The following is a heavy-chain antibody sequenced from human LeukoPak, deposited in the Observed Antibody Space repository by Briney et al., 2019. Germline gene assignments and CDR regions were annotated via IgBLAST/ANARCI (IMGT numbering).Heavy chain of an antibody. CDR2: ISSSSSYI. CDR1: GFTFSSYS. CDR3: AREVQQLDYYYGMDV. Sequence: GGSLRLSCAASGFTFSSYSMNWVRQAPGKGLEWVSSISSSSSYIYYADSVKGRFTISRDNAKNSLYLQMNSLRAEDTAVYYCAREVQQLDYYYGMDVWGQGTTVTVSS. D-gene: IGHD6-13*01. V-gene: IGHV3-21*01. J-gene: IGHJ6*02.